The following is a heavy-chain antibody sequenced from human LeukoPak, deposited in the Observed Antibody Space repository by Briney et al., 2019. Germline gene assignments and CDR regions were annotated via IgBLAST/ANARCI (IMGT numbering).Heavy chain of an antibody. V-gene: IGHV4-34*01. Sequence: KPSETLSLTCAVYGGSFSGYYRSWIRQPPGKGLEWIGEINHSGSTNYNPSLKSRVTISVDTSKNQFSLKLSSVTAADTAVYYCARGQYSYGKGDWFDPWGQGTLVTVSS. CDR3: ARGQYSYGKGDWFDP. J-gene: IGHJ5*02. D-gene: IGHD5-18*01. CDR1: GGSFSGYY. CDR2: INHSGST.